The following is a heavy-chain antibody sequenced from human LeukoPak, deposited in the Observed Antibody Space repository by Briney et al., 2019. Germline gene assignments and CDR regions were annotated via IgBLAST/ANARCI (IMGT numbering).Heavy chain of an antibody. J-gene: IGHJ3*02. D-gene: IGHD3-10*01. Sequence: SETLSLTCTVSGGSISSYYWNCIRQPPGKGLEWIGYIYYSGSTNYNPSLQSRVTISVDTSKTQFSLKLSSVTAADTAVYYCARSLYYYGSDSFDIWGQGTMVTVSS. CDR3: ARSLYYYGSDSFDI. CDR2: IYYSGST. CDR1: GGSISSYY. V-gene: IGHV4-59*01.